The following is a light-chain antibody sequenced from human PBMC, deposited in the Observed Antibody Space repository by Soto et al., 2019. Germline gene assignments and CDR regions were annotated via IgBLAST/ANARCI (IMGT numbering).Light chain of an antibody. J-gene: IGKJ2*01. Sequence: EIVLTQSPGTLSLSPGEAATLSCRASQSVGSSYLAWYQQKPGQAPRLLIYGASNRATGIPDRFSGSGSGTDFTLTINRLEPEDFAVYYCQQCGNSPYTFGQRTKLEIK. V-gene: IGKV3-20*01. CDR1: QSVGSSY. CDR2: GAS. CDR3: QQCGNSPYT.